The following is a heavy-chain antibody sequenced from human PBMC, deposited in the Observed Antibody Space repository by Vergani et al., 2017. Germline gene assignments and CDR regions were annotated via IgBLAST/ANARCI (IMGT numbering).Heavy chain of an antibody. J-gene: IGHJ4*02. Sequence: QVQLQQWGAGLLKPSETLSLTCAVYGGPFSGYKWSWIRQPPGKGLEWIGEINHSGSTNYNPPLKSRVTISVDTSKNQFSLKLSSVTAADTAVYYCARGRGVTTRGGDYWGQGSLVTVSS. D-gene: IGHD4-17*01. V-gene: IGHV4-34*01. CDR3: ARGRGVTTRGGDY. CDR1: GGPFSGYK. CDR2: INHSGST.